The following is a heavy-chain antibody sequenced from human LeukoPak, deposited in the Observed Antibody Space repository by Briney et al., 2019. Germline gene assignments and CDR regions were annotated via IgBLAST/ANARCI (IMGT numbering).Heavy chain of an antibody. CDR3: AREGIKIFGGWAPFDP. Sequence: TSVKVSCKASGYTFTDNYIHWVRQAPGQGLEWMGWINPLSGGPMYAQKFQGRVTMTRDTSLSTAYIELNGLKSDDTAIYYCAREGIKIFGGWAPFDPWGQGTLVTVS. CDR2: INPLSGGP. D-gene: IGHD3-3*01. CDR1: GYTFTDNY. V-gene: IGHV1-2*02. J-gene: IGHJ5*02.